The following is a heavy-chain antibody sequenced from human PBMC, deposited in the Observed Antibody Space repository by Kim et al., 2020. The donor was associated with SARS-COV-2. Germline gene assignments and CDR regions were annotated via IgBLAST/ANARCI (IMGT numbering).Heavy chain of an antibody. D-gene: IGHD2-21*02. J-gene: IGHJ4*02. CDR1: GGTFSSYA. CDR2: IIPILGIA. V-gene: IGHV1-69*04. CDR3: AREPYPPIKLYCGGDCYPYYFDY. Sequence: SVKVSCKASGGTFSSYAISWVRQAPGQGLEWMGRIIPILGIANYAQKFQGRVTITADKSTSTAYMELSSLRSEDTAVYYCAREPYPPIKLYCGGDCYPYYFDYWGQGTLVTVSS.